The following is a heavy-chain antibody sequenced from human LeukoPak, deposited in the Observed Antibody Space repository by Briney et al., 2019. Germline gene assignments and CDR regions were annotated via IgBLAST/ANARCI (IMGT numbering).Heavy chain of an antibody. Sequence: SETLSLSCTVSGYSISSGYYWGRLQQPPGKVLEWIGSIYLSGSTYYTQSLKSRVTISVDTSKNTLYLKLSSVSAADTAVYYCARDPKRGQQLAPGGEGTLVTVPS. CDR2: IYLSGST. J-gene: IGHJ5*02. D-gene: IGHD6-13*01. CDR1: GYSISSGYY. V-gene: IGHV4-38-2*02. CDR3: ARDPKRGQQLAP.